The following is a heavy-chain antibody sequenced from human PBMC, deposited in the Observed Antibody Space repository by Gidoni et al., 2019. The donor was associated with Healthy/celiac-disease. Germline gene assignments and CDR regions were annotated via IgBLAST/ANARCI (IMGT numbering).Heavy chain of an antibody. CDR2: MNPNSGNT. Sequence: QAQLVHSGAEVKNPGASVKVSCKASVYPFPRYDINWVRQATGQGLGWMGWMNPNSGNTGYAQKFKGRVTMPRNTSISTAYMELSSLRSEDTAVYYCARFPFGITFGGVMRDYWGQGTLVTVSS. CDR3: ARFPFGITFGGVMRDY. D-gene: IGHD3-16*01. V-gene: IGHV1-8*01. J-gene: IGHJ4*02. CDR1: VYPFPRYD.